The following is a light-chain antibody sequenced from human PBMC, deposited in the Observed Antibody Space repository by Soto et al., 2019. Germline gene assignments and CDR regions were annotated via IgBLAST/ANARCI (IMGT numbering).Light chain of an antibody. CDR2: GAS. J-gene: IGKJ1*01. Sequence: ETVLTQSPGTLSFSPGERATLSCRASQSVSSSSLAWYQQRPGQAPRLLIYGASSRATGIPDRFSGSGSGTDFTLTISRLEPEDFAVYYCHQYGSSAWTFGQGTKVDI. CDR3: HQYGSSAWT. V-gene: IGKV3-20*01. CDR1: QSVSSSS.